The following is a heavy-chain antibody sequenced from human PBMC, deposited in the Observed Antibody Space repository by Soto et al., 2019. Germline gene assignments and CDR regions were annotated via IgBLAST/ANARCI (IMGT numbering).Heavy chain of an antibody. CDR1: GFSLSGDGVG. CDR2: IYWDDDQ. J-gene: IGHJ3*01. Sequence: QITLKESGPTLVKPTQTLTLTCTVSGFSLSGDGVGVGWIRQPPGKALEWLALIYWDDDQRYSPSLRTRLTITKDTSKNQVDLTMTNMDPVDTATYYCAHAYCGTSWPNDAFDFWGQGTVVTVSS. CDR3: AHAYCGTSWPNDAFDF. D-gene: IGHD2-21*01. V-gene: IGHV2-5*02.